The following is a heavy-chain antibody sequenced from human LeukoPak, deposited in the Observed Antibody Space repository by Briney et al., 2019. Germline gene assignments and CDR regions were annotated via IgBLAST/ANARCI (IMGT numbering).Heavy chain of an antibody. J-gene: IGHJ2*01. CDR3: ARVGVVPAAMDWYFDL. D-gene: IGHD2-2*01. Sequence: ASVKVSCKASGYTFTSYYMHWVRQAPGQGLEWMGIINPSGGSTSYAQKFQGRVTVTGDMSTSTVYMELSSLRSEDTAVYYCARVGVVPAAMDWYFDLWGRGTLVTVSS. V-gene: IGHV1-46*01. CDR2: INPSGGST. CDR1: GYTFTSYY.